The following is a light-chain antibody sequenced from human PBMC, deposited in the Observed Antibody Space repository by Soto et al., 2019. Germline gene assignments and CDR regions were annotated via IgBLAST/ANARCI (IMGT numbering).Light chain of an antibody. CDR2: RNN. V-gene: IGLV1-47*01. Sequence: QSVLTQPASVSGSPGQSITISCTGTTNDVGGYNYVSWYQQHPGKAPKLLIFRNNQRPSGVPDRFSDSKSGTSASLAISGLRSEDEADYYCAAWDDSMSVYVFGNGTKVTVL. CDR1: TNDVGGYNY. CDR3: AAWDDSMSVYV. J-gene: IGLJ1*01.